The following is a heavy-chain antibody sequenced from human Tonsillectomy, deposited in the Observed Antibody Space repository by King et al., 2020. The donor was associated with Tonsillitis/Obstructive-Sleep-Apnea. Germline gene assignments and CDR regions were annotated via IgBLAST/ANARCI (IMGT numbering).Heavy chain of an antibody. V-gene: IGHV4-34*01. J-gene: IGHJ6*03. CDR3: ARLLYCSGGSCYGRYYYYYMDV. Sequence: VQLQQWGAGLLKPSETLSLTCAVYGGSFSGYYWSWIRQPPGKGLEWIGEINHSGSTNYNPSLKSRVTISVDTSKNQFSLKLSSVTAADTAVYYCARLLYCSGGSCYGRYYYYYMDVWGKGTTVTVSS. D-gene: IGHD2-15*01. CDR1: GGSFSGYY. CDR2: INHSGST.